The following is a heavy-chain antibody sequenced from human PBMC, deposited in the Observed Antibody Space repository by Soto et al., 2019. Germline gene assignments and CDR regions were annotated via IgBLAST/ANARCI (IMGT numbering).Heavy chain of an antibody. CDR2: INPSGGHT. Sequence: ASVKVSCKASGYTFSTYYMHWVRQAPGQGYEWMGIINPSGGHTTYAQKFLGRVTMTRDTSTSTLYMELTSLRSEDTAVYYCARGGHVVVVTAAFDYWGQGTLVTVSS. CDR1: GYTFSTYY. CDR3: ARGGHVVVVTAAFDY. J-gene: IGHJ4*02. V-gene: IGHV1-46*03. D-gene: IGHD2-21*02.